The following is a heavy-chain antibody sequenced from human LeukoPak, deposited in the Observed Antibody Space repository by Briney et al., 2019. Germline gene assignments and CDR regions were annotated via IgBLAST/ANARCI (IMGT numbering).Heavy chain of an antibody. CDR3: AEETVTQEKFDY. CDR2: ISGDGGST. J-gene: IGHJ4*02. D-gene: IGHD4-17*01. CDR1: GFTFDDYA. V-gene: IGHV3-43*02. Sequence: PGGSLRLSCAASGFTFDDYAMHWVRQAPGKGLEWVSLISGDGGSTYYADSVKGRFTISRDNSKNSLYLQMNSLRTEDTALYYCAEETVTQEKFDYWGQGTLVTVSS.